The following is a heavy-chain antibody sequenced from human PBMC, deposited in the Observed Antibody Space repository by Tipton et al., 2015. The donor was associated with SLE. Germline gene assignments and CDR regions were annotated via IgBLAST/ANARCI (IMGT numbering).Heavy chain of an antibody. J-gene: IGHJ5*02. D-gene: IGHD3-3*01. CDR3: ARQGAYYDVRNESKNRNWFDP. CDR2: IYYSGST. Sequence: TLSLTCTVSGDSISSRSYHWGWIRQPPGKGLEWIGSIYYSGSTYYNPSLKSRVTISVDTSKNQISLKLTPVTAADTAVYYCARQGAYYDVRNESKNRNWFDPWGQGTLVSVSS. V-gene: IGHV4-39*01. CDR1: GDSISSRSYH.